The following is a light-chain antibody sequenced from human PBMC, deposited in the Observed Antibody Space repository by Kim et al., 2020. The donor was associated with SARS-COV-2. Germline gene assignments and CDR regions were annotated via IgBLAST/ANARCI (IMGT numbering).Light chain of an antibody. J-gene: IGKJ4*01. CDR2: RAS. CDR1: QTVSSN. CDR3: QQYHHWPPLT. V-gene: IGKV3-15*01. Sequence: EIVLTQSPAALSVSPGERVTLSCRASQTVSSNLAWYQQKPGQAPRLLIYRASTRATGIPARFSGSGSGTQFALTISSLQSEDFAIYYCQQYHHWPPLTFGGGTKVDIK.